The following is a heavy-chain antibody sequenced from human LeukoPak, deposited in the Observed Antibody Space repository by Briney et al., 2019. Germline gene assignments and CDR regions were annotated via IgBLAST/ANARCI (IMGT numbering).Heavy chain of an antibody. Sequence: GESLKISCKASGYRFTTDYIGWVRQMPGKGLEWMGIIYPDDSETNYSPSFQGQVSMPVDKSITTAYLQWSSLKASDTAMYYCATDVLVAGSGSAFDIWGQGTMVTVSS. V-gene: IGHV5-51*01. CDR3: ATDVLVAGSGSAFDI. CDR2: IYPDDSET. D-gene: IGHD6-19*01. J-gene: IGHJ3*02. CDR1: GYRFTTDY.